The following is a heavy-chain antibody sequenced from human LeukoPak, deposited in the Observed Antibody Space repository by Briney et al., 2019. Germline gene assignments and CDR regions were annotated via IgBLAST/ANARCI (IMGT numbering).Heavy chain of an antibody. D-gene: IGHD2-2*01. CDR3: ARGRYCSSTSCQPVGDWFDP. Sequence: ASVKVSCKASGYTFTSYGISWVRQAPGQGLEWMGWISAYNGNTNYAQKLQGRVTMTTDTSTSTAYMELRSLRSDDTAVYYCARGRYCSSTSCQPVGDWFDPWGQGTLVTVSS. CDR1: GYTFTSYG. J-gene: IGHJ5*02. CDR2: ISAYNGNT. V-gene: IGHV1-18*01.